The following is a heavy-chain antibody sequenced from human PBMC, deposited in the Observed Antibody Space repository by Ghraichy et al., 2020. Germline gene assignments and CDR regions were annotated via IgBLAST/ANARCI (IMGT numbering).Heavy chain of an antibody. CDR2: ISGKDGET. D-gene: IGHD3-22*01. J-gene: IGHJ3*02. Sequence: ASVKVSRKASGYTFTTYGISWVRQAPGQGLEWVGWISGKDGETNYAQKLRGRVTMTTDTSTTTVYMELRSLRSDDTAVYYCARDYYYYDSGGYEDTFDIWGQGTMVTVAS. CDR1: GYTFTTYG. CDR3: ARDYYYYDSGGYEDTFDI. V-gene: IGHV1-18*04.